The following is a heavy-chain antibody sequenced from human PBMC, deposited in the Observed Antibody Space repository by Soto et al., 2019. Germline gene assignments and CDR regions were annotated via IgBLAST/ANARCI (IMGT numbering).Heavy chain of an antibody. D-gene: IGHD2-8*01. J-gene: IGHJ4*02. CDR2: IYYSGST. CDR3: VSQRTSVLTQAYFDY. Sequence: SETLSLTCTVSGGYISSYYWSWIRQPPGKGLEWIGHIYYSGSTNYNSSLKSRVSISVDTSKNQFSLRLSSVTAADTAVYFCVSQRTSVLTQAYFDYWGPGALVTVSS. CDR1: GGYISSYY. V-gene: IGHV4-59*01.